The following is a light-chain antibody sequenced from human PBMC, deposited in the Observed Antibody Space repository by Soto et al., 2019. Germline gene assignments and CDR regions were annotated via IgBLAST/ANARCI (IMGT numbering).Light chain of an antibody. Sequence: DIVMTQSPDSLTLSLGERATINCKSSQSVFSRFRNKNYLGWFQQKPGQTPRLLIYWASTRESGVSDRFSGSGSGTDLTLTIDSLQAEDVAVYYCQQYYTTPTWTFGQGTKV. CDR2: WAS. CDR3: QQYYTTPTWT. CDR1: QSVFSRFRNKNY. J-gene: IGKJ1*01. V-gene: IGKV4-1*01.